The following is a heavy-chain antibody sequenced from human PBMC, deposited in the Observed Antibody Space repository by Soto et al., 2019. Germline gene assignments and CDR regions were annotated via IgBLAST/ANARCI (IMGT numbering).Heavy chain of an antibody. D-gene: IGHD6-13*01. CDR1: GFTFSAYS. Sequence: EVQLVESGGGLVQPGGSLRLSCAASGFTFSAYSMNWVRQAPGKGLERVSYISSRTNTIYYADAVQGRFTISRDDATNSLYLQTDSLRAEATAVYYCARDRRIAAAADFYFASWGQGTLVTVSS. V-gene: IGHV3-48*01. CDR2: ISSRTNTI. CDR3: ARDRRIAAAADFYFAS. J-gene: IGHJ4*02.